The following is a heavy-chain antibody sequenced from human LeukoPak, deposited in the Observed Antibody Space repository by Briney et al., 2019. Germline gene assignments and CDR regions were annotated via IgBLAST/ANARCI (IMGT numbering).Heavy chain of an antibody. CDR2: IYYSGST. D-gene: IGHD5-18*01. J-gene: IGHJ3*02. Sequence: SETLSLTCTASGGSISSYYWSWIRQPPGKGLEWIGYIYYSGSTNYNPSLKSRVTISADTSKNQFSLKLSSVTAADTAVYYCARAVIYSYGYFRAFDIWGQGTMVTVSS. V-gene: IGHV4-59*01. CDR3: ARAVIYSYGYFRAFDI. CDR1: GGSISSYY.